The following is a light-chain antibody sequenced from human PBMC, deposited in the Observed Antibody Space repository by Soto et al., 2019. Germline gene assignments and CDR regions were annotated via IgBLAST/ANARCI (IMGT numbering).Light chain of an antibody. CDR1: SSDVGGYNY. CDR2: DVS. J-gene: IGLJ1*01. Sequence: QSALTQPASVSGSAGKSITISCTGTSSDVGGYNYVSWYQQHPGKAPKLMIYDVSNRPSGVSNRFSGSKSGNTASLTISGLQAEDEADYYCSSYTSSSTLYVFRTGIKLTVL. V-gene: IGLV2-14*01. CDR3: SSYTSSSTLYV.